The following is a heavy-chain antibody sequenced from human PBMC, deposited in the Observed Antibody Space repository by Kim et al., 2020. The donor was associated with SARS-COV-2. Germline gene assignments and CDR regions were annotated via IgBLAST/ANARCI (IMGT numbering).Heavy chain of an antibody. D-gene: IGHD1-7*01. Sequence: YRPSFQGQVAISADKSISPAYLQWSSLKASDTAMYYCARLNYRGEYFQHWGQGTLVTVSS. J-gene: IGHJ1*01. V-gene: IGHV5-51*01. CDR3: ARLNYRGEYFQH.